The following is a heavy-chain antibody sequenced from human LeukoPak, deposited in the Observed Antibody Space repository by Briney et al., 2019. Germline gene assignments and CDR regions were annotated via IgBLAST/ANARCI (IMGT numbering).Heavy chain of an antibody. Sequence: GASVEASCKASGYTFTSYGISWVRQAPGQGLEWMGWISAYNGNTNYAQKLQGRVTMTTDTSTSTAYMELSRLRSDDTAVYYCARDPHDILTTTDAFDIWGQGTMVTVSS. CDR3: ARDPHDILTTTDAFDI. V-gene: IGHV1-18*01. CDR2: ISAYNGNT. J-gene: IGHJ3*02. D-gene: IGHD3-9*01. CDR1: GYTFTSYG.